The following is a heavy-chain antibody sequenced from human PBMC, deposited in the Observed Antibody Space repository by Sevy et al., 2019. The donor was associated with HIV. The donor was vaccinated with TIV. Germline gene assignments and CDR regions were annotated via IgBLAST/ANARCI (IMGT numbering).Heavy chain of an antibody. CDR1: GFTFSNYW. Sequence: GGSLRLSCAASGFTFSNYWMNWVRQAPGKGLEWVANIKQGGNEKYYVDSVKGRFTLSRDNAKNSVSLQMNSPRAEDTAVYYCARGGPLVDAALIPWGMDVWGQGTTVTVSS. CDR3: ARGGPLVDAALIPWGMDV. CDR2: IKQGGNEK. D-gene: IGHD5-18*01. V-gene: IGHV3-7*01. J-gene: IGHJ6*02.